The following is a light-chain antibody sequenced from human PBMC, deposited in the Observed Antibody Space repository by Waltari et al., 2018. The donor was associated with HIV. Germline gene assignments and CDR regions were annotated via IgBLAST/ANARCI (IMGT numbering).Light chain of an antibody. CDR1: QSVTTNF. V-gene: IGKV3-20*01. Sequence: ENVLTQSPGTLSLSPGDTATLSCRASQSVTTNFLAWYQQTPGQAPRLLIYGGSNRATGISDRFSGSGSETDFTLTISRLEPEDFAVYYCHQYSSSYQTFGQGTKVEI. J-gene: IGKJ1*01. CDR2: GGS. CDR3: HQYSSSYQT.